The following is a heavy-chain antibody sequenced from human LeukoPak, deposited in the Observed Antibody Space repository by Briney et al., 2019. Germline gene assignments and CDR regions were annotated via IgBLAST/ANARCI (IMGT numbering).Heavy chain of an antibody. CDR1: GGSISSYY. D-gene: IGHD3-3*01. J-gene: IGHJ5*01. CDR2: IYYSGST. Sequence: SETLSLTCTVSGGSISSYYWSWIRQAPGKGLEWIGYIYYSGSTNYNPSLKSRVTISVDTSKNQFSLKLNSVTAADTAVYYCARGRNLEWFDYWGQGTLVTASS. V-gene: IGHV4-59*01. CDR3: ARGRNLEWFDY.